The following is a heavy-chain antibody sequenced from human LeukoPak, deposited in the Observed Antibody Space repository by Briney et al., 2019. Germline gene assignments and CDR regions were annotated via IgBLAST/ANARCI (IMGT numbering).Heavy chain of an antibody. J-gene: IGHJ4*02. CDR1: GFTFSSYS. CDR2: ISGSGGRT. Sequence: GGSLRLSCAASGFTFSSYSMNWVRQAPGKGLEWVSSISGSGGRTYYADSVKGRFTISRDNSKNSLYLQMNSLRAEDTAVYYCAKGSGNGYGSGPFDYWGQGTLVTVSS. V-gene: IGHV3-23*01. D-gene: IGHD3-10*01. CDR3: AKGSGNGYGSGPFDY.